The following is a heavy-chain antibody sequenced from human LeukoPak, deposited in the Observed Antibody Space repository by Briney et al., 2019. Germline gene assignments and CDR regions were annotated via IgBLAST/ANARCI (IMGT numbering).Heavy chain of an antibody. J-gene: IGHJ3*02. CDR2: INHSGST. CDR3: ARPETYYYDTTGDAFDI. CDR1: GGSFSGYY. V-gene: IGHV4-34*01. Sequence: ASETLSLTCAVYGGSFSGYYWSWIRQPPGKGLEWIGEINHSGSTNYNPSLKSRVTISVDTSKNQFSLKLSSVTAADTAVYYCARPETYYYDTTGDAFDIWGQGTMVTVSS. D-gene: IGHD3-22*01.